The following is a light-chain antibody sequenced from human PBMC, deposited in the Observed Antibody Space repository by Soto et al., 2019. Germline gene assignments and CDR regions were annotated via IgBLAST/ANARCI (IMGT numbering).Light chain of an antibody. CDR2: DAS. Sequence: DIQMTQSPSTVSASVGDRVTITCRASQSINSWLAWYQQKPGKAPKLLIYDASNLETGVPSRFSGSGSGTDFTFTISSLQPEDIATYYCQQYDNLPLTFGQGTKLEIK. CDR3: QQYDNLPLT. V-gene: IGKV1-33*01. CDR1: QSINSW. J-gene: IGKJ2*01.